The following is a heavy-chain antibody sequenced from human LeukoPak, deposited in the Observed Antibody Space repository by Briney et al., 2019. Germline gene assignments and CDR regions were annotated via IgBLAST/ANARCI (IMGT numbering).Heavy chain of an antibody. V-gene: IGHV1-2*02. CDR2: INPNSGDT. CDR3: ASSVVVPAAMPTYAFDI. CDR1: GYTFTGYY. D-gene: IGHD2-2*01. Sequence: AASVKVSCKASGYTFTGYYMYWVRQAPGQGLEWMGWINPNSGDTDYAQKFLGRVTMTRDTSISTAYMELSRLTSDDTAFYYCASSVVVPAAMPTYAFDIWGQGTMVTVSS. J-gene: IGHJ3*02.